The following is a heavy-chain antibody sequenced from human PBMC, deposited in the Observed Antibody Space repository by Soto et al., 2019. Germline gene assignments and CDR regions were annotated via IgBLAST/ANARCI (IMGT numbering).Heavy chain of an antibody. Sequence: GGSLRLSCAASGFTFSSYSMNWVRQAPGKGLEWVSSISSSSSYIYYADSVKGRFTISRDNAKNSQYLQMNSLRAEDTAVYYCARGNDILTGYNGDAFDIWGQGTMVTVSS. D-gene: IGHD3-9*01. CDR2: ISSSSSYI. J-gene: IGHJ3*02. V-gene: IGHV3-21*01. CDR3: ARGNDILTGYNGDAFDI. CDR1: GFTFSSYS.